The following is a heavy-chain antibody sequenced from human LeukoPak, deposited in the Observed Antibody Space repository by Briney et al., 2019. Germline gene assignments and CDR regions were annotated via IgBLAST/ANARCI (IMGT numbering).Heavy chain of an antibody. D-gene: IGHD5-24*01. CDR2: IDPRTGT. J-gene: IGHJ3*02. Sequence: SETLSLTCAVYGGSLSGYYWTWIRQPPGKGLEWFGEIDPRTGTNYNPSLKSRVTISVDTSKNQFSLKLSSVTAADTAVYYCARGEMATDAFDIWGQGTMVTVSS. CDR1: GGSLSGYY. CDR3: ARGEMATDAFDI. V-gene: IGHV4-34*01.